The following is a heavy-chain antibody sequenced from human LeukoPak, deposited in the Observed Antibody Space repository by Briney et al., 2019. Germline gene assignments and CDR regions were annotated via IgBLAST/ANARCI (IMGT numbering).Heavy chain of an antibody. CDR3: AKMGSSWYNHFDY. Sequence: GGSLRLPCAASGFTFSSYAMSWVRQAPGKGLEWVSAISGSGGSTYYADSVKGRFTISRDNSKNTLYLQMNSLRAEDTAVYYCAKMGSSWYNHFDYWGQGTLVTVSS. V-gene: IGHV3-23*01. J-gene: IGHJ4*02. CDR1: GFTFSSYA. D-gene: IGHD6-13*01. CDR2: ISGSGGST.